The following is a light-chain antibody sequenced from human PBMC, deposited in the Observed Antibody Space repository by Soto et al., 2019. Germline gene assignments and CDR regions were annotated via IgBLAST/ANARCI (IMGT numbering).Light chain of an antibody. Sequence: QPVLTQPPSVSGAPGQRVTISCTGSTSNIGAGYDIYWYQHLPGIAPKLLIYGYNNRPSGVPDRFSGSKSGTSASLAITGLQAEDEADYYCQSYDSSLSGVVFGGGTKLTVL. CDR3: QSYDSSLSGVV. CDR2: GYN. J-gene: IGLJ2*01. CDR1: TSNIGAGYD. V-gene: IGLV1-40*01.